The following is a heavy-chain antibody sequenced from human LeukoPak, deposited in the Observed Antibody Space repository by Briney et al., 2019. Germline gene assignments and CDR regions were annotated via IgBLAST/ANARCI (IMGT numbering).Heavy chain of an antibody. CDR1: GFTFSSYG. D-gene: IGHD1-26*01. J-gene: IGHJ3*02. V-gene: IGHV3-33*01. Sequence: GGSLRLSCAASGFTFSSYGMHWVRQAPGKGLEWVAVIWYDGSNKYYADSVKGRFTISRDNSKNTLYLQMNSLRAEDTAVYYCARDSIVGATTFTHIWGQGTMVTVSS. CDR2: IWYDGSNK. CDR3: ARDSIVGATTFTHI.